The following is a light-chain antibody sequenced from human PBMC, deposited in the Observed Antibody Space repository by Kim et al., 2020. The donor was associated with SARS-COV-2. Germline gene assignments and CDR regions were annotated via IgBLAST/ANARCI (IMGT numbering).Light chain of an antibody. Sequence: LSPGERATLSGRASRTVSDTYLAWFQQKPGQAPRLLIYSTSTRASGIPDRFSGSGSGTDFTLTISRLEPEDFAVYYCQQFGRSPFTFGQGTKLEI. J-gene: IGKJ2*01. CDR3: QQFGRSPFT. CDR2: STS. V-gene: IGKV3-20*01. CDR1: RTVSDTY.